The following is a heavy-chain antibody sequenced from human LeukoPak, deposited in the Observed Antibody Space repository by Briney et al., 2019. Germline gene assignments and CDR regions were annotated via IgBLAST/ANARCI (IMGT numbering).Heavy chain of an antibody. D-gene: IGHD2-8*01. CDR1: GYTFTSCY. J-gene: IGHJ4*02. CDR2: INPSGGST. CDR3: ASWGLYCTNGVCRYYFDY. Sequence: GASVKVSCKASGYTFTSCYMHWVRQAPGQGLEWMGIINPSGGSTSYAQKFQGRVTMTRDMSTSTVYMELSSLRSEDTAVYYCASWGLYCTNGVCRYYFDYWGQGTLVTVSS. V-gene: IGHV1-46*01.